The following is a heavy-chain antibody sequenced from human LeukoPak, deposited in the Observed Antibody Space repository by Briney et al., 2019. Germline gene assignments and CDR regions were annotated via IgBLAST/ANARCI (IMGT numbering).Heavy chain of an antibody. CDR1: GFTFSNYW. J-gene: IGHJ6*02. V-gene: IGHV3-7*01. D-gene: IGHD3-10*01. CDR2: IKEDGSEK. CDR3: AKDRVRGVIHHYYGLDV. Sequence: PGGSLRLSCAASGFTFSNYWLSWVRQAPEKGLEWVANIKEDGSEKYYVDSVKGRFTISRDSSKNTLYLQMNSLRPEDTAVYYCAKDRVRGVIHHYYGLDVWGQGTTVTVSS.